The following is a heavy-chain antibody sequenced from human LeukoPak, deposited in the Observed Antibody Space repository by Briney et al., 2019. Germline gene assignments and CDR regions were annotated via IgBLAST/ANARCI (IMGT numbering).Heavy chain of an antibody. CDR1: GFTFSSYG. J-gene: IGHJ4*02. CDR3: AKDVTAGTSVPPNN. V-gene: IGHV3-30*18. Sequence: VQPGGSLRLSCAASGFTFSSYGMHWVRQAPGKGLEWVAVISYDGSDKYYADSVKGRFTISRDNSKNTLYLQMNSLRAEDTAVYYCAKDVTAGTSVPPNNWGQGTLVTVSS. CDR2: ISYDGSDK. D-gene: IGHD6-19*01.